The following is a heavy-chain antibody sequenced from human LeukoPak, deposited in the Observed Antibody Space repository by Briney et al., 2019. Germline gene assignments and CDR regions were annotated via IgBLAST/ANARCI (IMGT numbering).Heavy chain of an antibody. D-gene: IGHD3-16*02. V-gene: IGHV4-34*01. Sequence: SETLSLTCAVYGGSFSGYYWSWIRQPPGKGLEWIGEINHSGSTSYNPSLKSRVTISVDTSKSQFSLKLSSVTAADTAVYYCARVGDYVWGSYRYFDYWGQGTLVTVSS. J-gene: IGHJ4*02. CDR2: INHSGST. CDR3: ARVGDYVWGSYRYFDY. CDR1: GGSFSGYY.